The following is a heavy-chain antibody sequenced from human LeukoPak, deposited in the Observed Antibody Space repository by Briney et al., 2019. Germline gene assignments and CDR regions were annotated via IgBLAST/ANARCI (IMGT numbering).Heavy chain of an antibody. Sequence: SETLSLTCTVSGGSISSSSYYWGWIRQPPGKGLEWIGSTYHSGSTYYNPSLKSRVTISVDTSKNQFSLKLSSVTAADTAVYYCARDRARAPFDPWGQGTLVTVSS. D-gene: IGHD1-26*01. V-gene: IGHV4-39*07. CDR2: TYHSGST. J-gene: IGHJ5*02. CDR3: ARDRARAPFDP. CDR1: GGSISSSSYY.